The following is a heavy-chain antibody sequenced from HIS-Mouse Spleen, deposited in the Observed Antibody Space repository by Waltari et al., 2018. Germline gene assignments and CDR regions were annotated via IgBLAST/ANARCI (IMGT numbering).Heavy chain of an antibody. CDR2: IYYSGSN. CDR1: GGSISSSSYY. D-gene: IGHD6-13*01. Sequence: QLQLQESGPGLVKPSETLSLTCTVSGGSISSSSYYWGWIRQPPWKGLEWIGSIYYSGSNYYNPSLKSRVTISVDTSKNQFSLKLSSVTAADTAVYYCAREIPYSSSWYDWYFDLWGRGTLVTVSS. J-gene: IGHJ2*01. V-gene: IGHV4-39*07. CDR3: AREIPYSSSWYDWYFDL.